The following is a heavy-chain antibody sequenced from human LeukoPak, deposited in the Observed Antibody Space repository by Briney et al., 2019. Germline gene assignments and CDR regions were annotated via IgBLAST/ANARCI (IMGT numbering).Heavy chain of an antibody. J-gene: IGHJ4*02. Sequence: GGSLRLSCAASGFTFSSYSMNWVRQAPGKWLEWVSAITSSSSYIYYADSVKGRFTISRDNAKNSLYLQMNSLRAEDTAVYYCARTWGATYYDFCSGYSGFDYWGQGTLVTVSS. V-gene: IGHV3-21*01. D-gene: IGHD3-3*01. CDR3: ARTWGATYYDFCSGYSGFDY. CDR2: ITSSSSYI. CDR1: GFTFSSYS.